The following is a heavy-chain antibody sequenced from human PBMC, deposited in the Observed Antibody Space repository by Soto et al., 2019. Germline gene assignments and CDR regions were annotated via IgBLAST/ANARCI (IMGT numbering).Heavy chain of an antibody. J-gene: IGHJ6*02. CDR1: GFTFSSYA. CDR3: AKDPYGSGSYYNLYYYYGMDV. V-gene: IGHV3-23*01. D-gene: IGHD3-10*01. Sequence: PGGSLRLSCAASGFTFSSYAMSWVRQAPGKGLEWVSAISGSGGSTYYADSVKGRFTISRDNSKNTLYLQMNSLRAEDTAVYYCAKDPYGSGSYYNLYYYYGMDVWGQGTTVTVSS. CDR2: ISGSGGST.